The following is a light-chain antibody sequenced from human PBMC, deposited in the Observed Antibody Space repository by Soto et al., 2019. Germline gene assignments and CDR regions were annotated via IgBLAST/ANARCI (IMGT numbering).Light chain of an antibody. Sequence: DIVMTQSPDSLAVSLGERATINCKSSQSVLYSSNNMNYLAWYQQKPGQPPKLLIYWASTRESGVPDRFSGSGSGTDFTLTISSLQAEDVAVYYCQQYYSTPTWTFGQGTKVDIK. CDR2: WAS. CDR3: QQYYSTPTWT. V-gene: IGKV4-1*01. CDR1: QSVLYSSNNMNY. J-gene: IGKJ1*01.